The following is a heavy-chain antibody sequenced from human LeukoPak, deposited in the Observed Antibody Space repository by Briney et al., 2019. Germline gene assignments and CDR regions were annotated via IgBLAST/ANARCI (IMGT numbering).Heavy chain of an antibody. CDR2: INAGNGNT. CDR1: GYTSTSYA. CDR3: ARIAKYPDIEWGGYFDY. D-gene: IGHD5-12*01. V-gene: IGHV1-3*01. J-gene: IGHJ4*02. Sequence: ASVKVSCKASGYTSTSYAMHWVRQAPGQRLEWMGWINAGNGNTKYSQKFQGRVTITRDTSASTAYMELSSLRSEDTAVYYCARIAKYPDIEWGGYFDYWGQGTLVTVSS.